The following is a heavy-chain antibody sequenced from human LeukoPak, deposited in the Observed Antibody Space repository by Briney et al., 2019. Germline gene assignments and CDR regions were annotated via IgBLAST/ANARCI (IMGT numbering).Heavy chain of an antibody. D-gene: IGHD1-26*01. Sequence: ASVKVSCKASGYTFTSYDINWVRQATGQGLEWMGWMNPNSGNTGYAQKFQGRVTVTRNTSISTAYMELSSLRSEDTAVYYCARVSSYAYYYYYMDVWGKGTTVTVSS. CDR3: ARVSSYAYYYYYMDV. V-gene: IGHV1-8*02. CDR2: MNPNSGNT. J-gene: IGHJ6*03. CDR1: GYTFTSYD.